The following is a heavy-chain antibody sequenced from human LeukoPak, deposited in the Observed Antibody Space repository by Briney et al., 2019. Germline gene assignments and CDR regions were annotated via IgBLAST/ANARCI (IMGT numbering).Heavy chain of an antibody. Sequence: ASVKVSCKASGYTFTSYAMHWVRQAPGQRLEWMGWINAGNGNTKYSQKFQGRVTITRDASASTAYTELSSLRSEDTAVYYCARGRCSSTSCAPWWFDPWGQGTLVTVSS. CDR1: GYTFTSYA. CDR3: ARGRCSSTSCAPWWFDP. J-gene: IGHJ5*02. D-gene: IGHD2-2*01. CDR2: INAGNGNT. V-gene: IGHV1-3*01.